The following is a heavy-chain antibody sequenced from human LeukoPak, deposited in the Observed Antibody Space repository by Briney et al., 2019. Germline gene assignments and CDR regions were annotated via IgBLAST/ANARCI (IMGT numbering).Heavy chain of an antibody. CDR3: ANDQTYAFFSSSTTCWSH. J-gene: IGHJ4*02. Sequence: GGSLSLSCSASGFTFSDNVMSRVRQAPGKGLEWVSTISGSDGRTHYADSVKGRFTISRDNSKNPLYLQMDCLRAEDTAVYYCANDQTYAFFSSSTTCWSHWGQGTLVTVSA. D-gene: IGHD2-2*01. V-gene: IGHV3-23*01. CDR1: GFTFSDNV. CDR2: ISGSDGRT.